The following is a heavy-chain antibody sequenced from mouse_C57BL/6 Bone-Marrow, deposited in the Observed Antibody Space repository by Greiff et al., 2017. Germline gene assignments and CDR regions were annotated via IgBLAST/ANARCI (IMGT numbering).Heavy chain of an antibody. Sequence: QVQLKESGAELVKPGASVKLSCKAPGYIFTEYTIHWVKQRSGQGLEWIGWFYPGSGSIKYNERFKDKATLTADKSSNTVYMELSRLTSEDSAVYFCARHERYYDYEGYFDYWGQGTTLTVSS. CDR3: ARHERYYDYEGYFDY. V-gene: IGHV1-62-2*01. J-gene: IGHJ2*01. D-gene: IGHD2-4*01. CDR1: GYIFTEYT. CDR2: FYPGSGSI.